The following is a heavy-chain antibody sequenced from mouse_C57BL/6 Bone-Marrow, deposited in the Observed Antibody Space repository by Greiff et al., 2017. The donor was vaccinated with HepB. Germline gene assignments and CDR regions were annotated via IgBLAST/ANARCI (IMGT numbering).Heavy chain of an antibody. J-gene: IGHJ2*01. Sequence: EVQRVESGGGLVKPGGSLKLSCAASGFTFSSYAMSWVRQTPEKRLEWVATISDGGSYTYYPDNVKGRFTISRDNAKNNLYLQMSHLKSEDTAMYYCARGGLLSYFDYWGQGTTLTVSS. CDR2: ISDGGSYT. CDR1: GFTFSSYA. CDR3: ARGGLLSYFDY. V-gene: IGHV5-4*01. D-gene: IGHD2-3*01.